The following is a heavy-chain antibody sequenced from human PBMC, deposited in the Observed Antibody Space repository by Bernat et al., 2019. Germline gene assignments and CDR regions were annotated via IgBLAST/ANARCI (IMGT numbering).Heavy chain of an antibody. CDR3: ARDSELDDAFDI. CDR1: GYTFTGYY. D-gene: IGHD1-26*01. V-gene: IGHV1-2*02. CDR2: INPNSGGT. Sequence: QVQLVQSGAEVREPGASVKVSCKASGYTFTGYYIHWVRQAPGQGLESMGWINPNSGGTNFAQKFQGRVTMTRDTSISTAYMELSRLRSEDTAVYYCARDSELDDAFDIWGQGTMVTVSS. J-gene: IGHJ3*02.